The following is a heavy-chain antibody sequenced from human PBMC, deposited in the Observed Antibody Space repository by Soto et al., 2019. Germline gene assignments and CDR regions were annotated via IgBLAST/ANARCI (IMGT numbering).Heavy chain of an antibody. CDR1: GFTFSSAW. CDR2: IKQDGSEK. J-gene: IGHJ4*02. V-gene: IGHV3-7*01. Sequence: GGSLSLSCAASGFTFSSAWMSWVRQAPGKGLEWVANIKQDGSEKYYVDSVKGRFTISRDNAKNSLYLQMNSLRAEDTAVYYCARVHQGSPDYWGQGTLVTVS. CDR3: ARVHQGSPDY.